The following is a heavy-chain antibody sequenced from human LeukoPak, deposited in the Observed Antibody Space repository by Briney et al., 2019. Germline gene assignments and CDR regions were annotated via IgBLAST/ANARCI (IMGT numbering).Heavy chain of an antibody. CDR1: GYTFANYD. V-gene: IGHV1-8*01. Sequence: ASVKVSCKTSGYTFANYDITWVRQAPGLGLEWMGWMNPYSTNTGYARQFQGRLSMTRDISITTAYMELSSLRSEDTAVYYCARATRGDLLSEFWGQGSLITVSS. CDR2: MNPYSTNT. D-gene: IGHD2/OR15-2a*01. CDR3: ARATRGDLLSEF. J-gene: IGHJ4*02.